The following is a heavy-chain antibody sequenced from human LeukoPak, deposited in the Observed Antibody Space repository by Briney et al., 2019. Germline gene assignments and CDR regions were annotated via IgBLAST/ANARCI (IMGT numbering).Heavy chain of an antibody. V-gene: IGHV3-23*01. CDR1: GFTFTTFA. J-gene: IGHJ4*02. CDR3: AKDSSGYYYYFDY. Sequence: AGGSLRLSCAASGFTFTTFALSGVGKAPGKGREGFSAISGSGGSTYYADSVKGRFTISRDNSKNTLYLQMNSLRAEDTAVYYCAKDSSGYYYYFDYWGQGTLVTVSS. CDR2: ISGSGGST. D-gene: IGHD3-22*01.